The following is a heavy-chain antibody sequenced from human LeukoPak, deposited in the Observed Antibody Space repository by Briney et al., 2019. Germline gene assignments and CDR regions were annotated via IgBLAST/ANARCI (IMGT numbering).Heavy chain of an antibody. D-gene: IGHD3-22*01. CDR3: ARAPGAITMIVVVISPYYFDY. CDR2: IYYSGST. J-gene: IGHJ4*02. Sequence: SQSLSLTCTVSGGSISSYYWSWIRQPPGNGLEWIGYIYYSGSTTYNPSLKSRVTISVDTSKNQFSLKLISVTAADTAVYYCARAPGAITMIVVVISPYYFDYWGQGTLVTVSS. V-gene: IGHV4-59*12. CDR1: GGSISSYY.